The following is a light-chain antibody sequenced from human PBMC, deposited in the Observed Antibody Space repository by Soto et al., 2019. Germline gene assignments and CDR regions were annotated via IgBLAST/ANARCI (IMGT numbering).Light chain of an antibody. CDR1: QSVSRY. J-gene: IGKJ1*01. CDR3: QQYGSSGT. CDR2: GAS. V-gene: IGKV3-20*01. Sequence: EIVLTQSPATLSLSPGERATLSCRASQSVSRYLAWYQQKAGQAPRLLIYGASYRATGIPARFSGSGPGTDFTLTISRLEPEDFAVYYCQQYGSSGTFGQGTKVDIK.